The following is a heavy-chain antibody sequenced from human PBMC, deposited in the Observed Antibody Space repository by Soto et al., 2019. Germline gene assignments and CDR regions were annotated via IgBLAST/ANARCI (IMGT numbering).Heavy chain of an antibody. D-gene: IGHD3-22*01. V-gene: IGHV3-48*01. CDR1: GWTLSTSS. Sequence: DVQLVEAGGMLVQPGGSLRLACAASGWTLSTSSMNWVRQSPGQGLEWMSYIRRHTSVTAYADSVKGRFTISRDSAKNSLYMQMESLRVIDTAVYYCGKVADSGDYTVDRWGQGTVVTVSS. CDR2: IRRHTSVT. CDR3: GKVADSGDYTVDR. J-gene: IGHJ5*02.